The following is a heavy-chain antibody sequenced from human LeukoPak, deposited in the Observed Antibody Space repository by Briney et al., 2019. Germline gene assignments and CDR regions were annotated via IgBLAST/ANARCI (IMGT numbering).Heavy chain of an antibody. CDR1: GFPFSSYS. J-gene: IGHJ4*02. D-gene: IGHD4-23*01. Sequence: GGSLRLSCAASGFPFSSYSMHWVRQAPGTGLKWVAVISNDGSHKYYADSVKGRFIISRDNSKNTLSLQMNTLRPDDTAVFYCARDPNRLADYGGDYFDHWGQGTLVTVSS. CDR2: ISNDGSHK. V-gene: IGHV3-30*04. CDR3: ARDPNRLADYGGDYFDH.